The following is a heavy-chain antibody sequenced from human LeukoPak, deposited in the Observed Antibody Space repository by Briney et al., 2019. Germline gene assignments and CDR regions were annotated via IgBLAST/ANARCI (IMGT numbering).Heavy chain of an antibody. D-gene: IGHD1-14*01. CDR3: ARYLRIVTGGQVYFYYMDV. J-gene: IGHJ6*03. CDR2: ISAYNGNT. CDR1: GYTFTSYG. V-gene: IGHV1-18*01. Sequence: ASVKVSCKASGYTFTSYGLSWVRQAPGQGLEWMGWISAYNGNTNYAQKLQGRVTMTTDTSTTTAYMELRSLRSDDTAVYYCARYLRIVTGGQVYFYYMDVWGKGTTVTVSS.